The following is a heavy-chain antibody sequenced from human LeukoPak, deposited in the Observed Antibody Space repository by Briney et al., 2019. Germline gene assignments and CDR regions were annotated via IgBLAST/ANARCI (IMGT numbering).Heavy chain of an antibody. CDR1: GFTFSSYA. CDR2: ISYDGSNK. J-gene: IGHJ4*02. V-gene: IGHV3-30*04. D-gene: IGHD3-9*01. Sequence: PGRSLRLSCAASGFTFSSYAMHWVRQAPGKGLEWVAVISYDGSNKYYADSVKGRFIISRDNSKNTLYLQMNSLRAEDTAVYYCARGDYDILTGYSYWGQGTLVTVSS. CDR3: ARGDYDILTGYSY.